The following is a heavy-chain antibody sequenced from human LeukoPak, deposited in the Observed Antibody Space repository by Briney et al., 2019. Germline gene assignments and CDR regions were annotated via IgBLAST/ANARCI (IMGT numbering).Heavy chain of an antibody. D-gene: IGHD1-26*01. CDR2: ILYTGRT. CDR1: GDPISSSRFY. CDR3: ARRDVGATTDY. J-gene: IGHJ4*02. V-gene: IGHV4-39*01. Sequence: SETLSLTCTVSGDPISSSRFYWAWIRQPPGKGLEWIGSILYTGRTFYNPSLKSRVTISVDTSKNQFSLRLGSVTASDTAVYYCARRDVGATTDYWGQGTLVTVSS.